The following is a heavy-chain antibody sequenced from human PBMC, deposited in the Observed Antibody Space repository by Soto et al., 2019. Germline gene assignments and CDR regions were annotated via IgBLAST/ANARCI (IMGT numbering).Heavy chain of an antibody. CDR3: ARDVRPPGLAYFDL. D-gene: IGHD2-8*02. J-gene: IGHJ2*01. CDR2: VHHTGNT. V-gene: IGHV4-59*01. Sequence: QVPLQESGPGLVKPSETLSLTCSFSGGSMSRYYWTWIRQPPGKGLEWIGNVHHTGNTNYNASLKTLVTISLETSNSDFSLHLTSVTAADTAVYSVARDVRPPGLAYFDLWGHGTLVTVSS. CDR1: GGSMSRYY.